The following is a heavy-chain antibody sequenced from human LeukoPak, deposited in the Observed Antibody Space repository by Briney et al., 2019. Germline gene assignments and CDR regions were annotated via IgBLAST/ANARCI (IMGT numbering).Heavy chain of an antibody. CDR3: ARDLLAGGYFDY. CDR1: GFTFSDYY. Sequence: PGGSLRLSCAASGFTFSDYYMSWIRQAPGKGLEWVSYISNSGGTIYYADSVKGRFTISRDNAKNSLYLQMNSLRAEDTAIYYCARDLLAGGYFDYWGQGTLVTISS. D-gene: IGHD3-10*01. V-gene: IGHV3-11*04. J-gene: IGHJ4*02. CDR2: ISNSGGTI.